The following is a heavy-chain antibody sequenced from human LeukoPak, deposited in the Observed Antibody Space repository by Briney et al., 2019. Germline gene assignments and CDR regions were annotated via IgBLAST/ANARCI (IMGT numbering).Heavy chain of an antibody. CDR3: ARGSQWEQWFGELLHHPHYYYYMDV. V-gene: IGHV4-59*01. J-gene: IGHJ6*03. Sequence: SETLSLTCTVSGGSISSYYWSWIRQPPGKGLEWIGYIYYSGSTNYNPSLKSRVTISVDTSKNQFSLKLSSVTAADTAVYYCARGSQWEQWFGELLHHPHYYYYMDVWGKGTTVTISS. CDR1: GGSISSYY. D-gene: IGHD3-10*01. CDR2: IYYSGST.